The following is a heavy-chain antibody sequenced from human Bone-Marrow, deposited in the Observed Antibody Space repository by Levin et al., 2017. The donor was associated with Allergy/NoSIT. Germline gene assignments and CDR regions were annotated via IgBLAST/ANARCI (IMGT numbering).Heavy chain of an antibody. CDR1: GDTFSNYY. Sequence: GESLKISCKTSGDTFSNYYINWVRLAPGQGLEWMGIINPSGGDTRYAQKFADRVTITGDASASTVYMELNNLRSGDTAIYYCARAPAVACGGETCYTGWFDFWGQGTLVTASS. CDR3: ARAPAVACGGETCYTGWFDF. CDR2: INPSGGDT. D-gene: IGHD2-21*01. J-gene: IGHJ5*01. V-gene: IGHV1-46*01.